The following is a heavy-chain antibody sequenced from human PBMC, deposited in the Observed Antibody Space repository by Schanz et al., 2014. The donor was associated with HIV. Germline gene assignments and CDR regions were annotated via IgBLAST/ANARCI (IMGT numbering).Heavy chain of an antibody. J-gene: IGHJ2*01. CDR1: DYLFSRYG. CDR3: AMGPDCYERSAYYRVGLWSFDL. D-gene: IGHD3-22*01. CDR2: INPNSGGT. V-gene: IGHV1-2*02. Sequence: QVQLVQSGAEVKRPGASVKVSCKASDYLFSRYGISWVRQAPGQGLEWMGWINPNSGGTNYAQKFQGRVTMTRDTSIRTACMELRRLRYDVTVVYYCAMGPDCYERSAYYRVGLWSFDLWGRGALVTVSS.